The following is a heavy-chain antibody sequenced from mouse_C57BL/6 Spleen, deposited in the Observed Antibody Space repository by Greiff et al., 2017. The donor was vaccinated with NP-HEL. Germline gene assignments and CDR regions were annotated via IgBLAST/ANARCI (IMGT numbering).Heavy chain of an antibody. J-gene: IGHJ2*01. Sequence: ESGPGLVKPSQSLSLTCSVTGYSITSGYYWNWIRQFPGNKLEWMGYISYDGSNNYNPSLKNRISITRDTSKNQFFLKLNSVTTEDTATYYCARAYDGYPYFDYWGQGTTLTVSS. D-gene: IGHD2-3*01. V-gene: IGHV3-6*01. CDR3: ARAYDGYPYFDY. CDR2: ISYDGSN. CDR1: GYSITSGYY.